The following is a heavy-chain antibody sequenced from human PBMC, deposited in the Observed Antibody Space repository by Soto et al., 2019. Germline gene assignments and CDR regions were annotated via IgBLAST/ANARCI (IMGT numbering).Heavy chain of an antibody. CDR3: AGQSLGDYGDYSAMDV. CDR1: GGTFSSYA. J-gene: IGHJ6*02. D-gene: IGHD4-17*01. CDR2: LIPIFGTA. Sequence: ASVKVSCTASGGTFSSYAISWVRQAPGQGLEWMGGLIPIFGTANYAQKFQGRVTITAHESTSTAYLHWTSPKASDTSMYYCAGQSLGDYGDYSAMDVWGQGTTVTVSS. V-gene: IGHV1-69*13.